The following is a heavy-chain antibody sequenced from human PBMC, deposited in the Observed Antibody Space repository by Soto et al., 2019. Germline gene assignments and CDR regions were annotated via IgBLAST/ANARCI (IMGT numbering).Heavy chain of an antibody. Sequence: PSETLSLTCAVSGGSISSSNWWSWVRQPPGKGLEWIGEIYHSGSTNYNPSLKSRVTISVDKSKNQFSLKLSSVTAADTAVYYCARVSSGWYPYYFDYWGQGTPVTVSS. J-gene: IGHJ4*02. D-gene: IGHD6-19*01. V-gene: IGHV4-4*02. CDR2: IYHSGST. CDR3: ARVSSGWYPYYFDY. CDR1: GGSISSSNW.